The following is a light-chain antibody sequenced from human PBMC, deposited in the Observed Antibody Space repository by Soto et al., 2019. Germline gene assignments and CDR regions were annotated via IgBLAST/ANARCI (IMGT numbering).Light chain of an antibody. Sequence: DIVLTQSPGTLSLSPGERATLSCRASQSVSSSSLAWYQQKPGQAPRLLIYGASSRATGIPDRFSGSGSGTDFTLTISRLAPEDFAVFYCQQYGSSPYTFGQGTKLEIK. CDR1: QSVSSSS. J-gene: IGKJ2*01. V-gene: IGKV3-20*01. CDR2: GAS. CDR3: QQYGSSPYT.